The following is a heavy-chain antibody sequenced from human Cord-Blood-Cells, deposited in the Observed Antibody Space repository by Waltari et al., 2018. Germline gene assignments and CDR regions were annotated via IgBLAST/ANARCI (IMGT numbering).Heavy chain of an antibody. V-gene: IGHV4-39*07. J-gene: IGHJ5*02. Sequence: QLQLQESGPGLVKPSETLSLTCTVSGGSISSSSYYWGWIRQPPGTGLEWIGSIYYSGTTYYSPSLKSRVTISVDTSKNQFSLKLSSVTAADTAVYYCARLFVEMATIFFDPWGQGTLVTVSS. CDR3: ARLFVEMATIFFDP. D-gene: IGHD5-12*01. CDR2: IYYSGTT. CDR1: GGSISSSSYY.